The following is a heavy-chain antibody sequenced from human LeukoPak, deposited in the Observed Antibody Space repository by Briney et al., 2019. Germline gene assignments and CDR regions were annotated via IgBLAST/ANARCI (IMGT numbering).Heavy chain of an antibody. CDR1: GFTFSDYY. CDR2: ISGSGGST. V-gene: IGHV3-23*01. D-gene: IGHD6-19*01. J-gene: IGHJ4*02. Sequence: PGGSLRLSCAASGFTFSDYYMSWVRQAPGKGLEWVSAISGSGGSTYYADSVKGRFTISRDNSKNTLYLQMNSLRAEDTAVYYCAPRVGQWLVEGFDYWGQGTLVTVSS. CDR3: APRVGQWLVEGFDY.